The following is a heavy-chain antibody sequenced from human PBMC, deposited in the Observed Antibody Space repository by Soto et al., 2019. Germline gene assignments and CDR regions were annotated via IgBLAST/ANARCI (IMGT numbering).Heavy chain of an antibody. D-gene: IGHD2-15*01. J-gene: IGHJ4*02. Sequence: ASVKVSCKASGYTFTSYGISWVRQAPGQGLEWMGWISAYNGNTNYAQKLQGRVTMITDTSTSTAYMELRSLRSDDTAVYYCAREGHFCSGGSCYYDYWGQGTLVTVSS. CDR2: ISAYNGNT. V-gene: IGHV1-18*01. CDR3: AREGHFCSGGSCYYDY. CDR1: GYTFTSYG.